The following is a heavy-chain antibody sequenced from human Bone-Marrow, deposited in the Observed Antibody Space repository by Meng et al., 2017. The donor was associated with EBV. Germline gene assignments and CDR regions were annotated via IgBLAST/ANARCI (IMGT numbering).Heavy chain of an antibody. CDR3: ARDPLVDEYYFDY. CDR1: GLTFSSDS. D-gene: IGHD2-15*01. V-gene: IGHV3-21*01. J-gene: IGHJ4*02. Sequence: VRMVESGGGMVKPGGPRRLSCVASGLTFSSDSMTWVRQAPGKGLEWVSSISSSSSYIYYADSVKGRFTISRDNAKNSLYLQMNSLRAEDTAVYYCARDPLVDEYYFDYWGQGTLVTVSS. CDR2: ISSSSSYI.